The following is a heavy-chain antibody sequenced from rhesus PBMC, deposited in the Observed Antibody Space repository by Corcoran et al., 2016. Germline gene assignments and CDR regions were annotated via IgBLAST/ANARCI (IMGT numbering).Heavy chain of an antibody. D-gene: IGHD2-21*01. J-gene: IGHJ4*01. CDR2: FDPEDGEA. CDR3: ATDGESYWYGYFDY. CDR1: GYTFTDYY. V-gene: IGHV1-111*02. Sequence: EVQLVQSGAEVKKPGASVKISCKASGYTFTDYYLHWVRQAPGKGVEWMGRFDPEDGEAIHAQKFQDRGTITADTSTDTAYMELSSLRSEDTAVYYCATDGESYWYGYFDYWGQGVLVTVSS.